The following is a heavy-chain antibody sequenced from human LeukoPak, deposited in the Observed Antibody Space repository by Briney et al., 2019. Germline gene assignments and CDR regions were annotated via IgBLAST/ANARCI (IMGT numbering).Heavy chain of an antibody. V-gene: IGHV3-30*02. J-gene: IGHJ3*02. Sequence: PGGSLRLSCAASGFTFSSYGMHWVRQAPGKGLEWVAFIRYDGSNKYYADSVKGRFTISRDNSKNTLYLQMNSLRAEDTAVYYCAKDSEYYYDSGIDDIWGQGTMVTVSS. D-gene: IGHD3-22*01. CDR2: IRYDGSNK. CDR3: AKDSEYYYDSGIDDI. CDR1: GFTFSSYG.